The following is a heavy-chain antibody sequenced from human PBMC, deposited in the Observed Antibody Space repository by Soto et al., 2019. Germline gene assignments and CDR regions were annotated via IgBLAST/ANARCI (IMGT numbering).Heavy chain of an antibody. D-gene: IGHD6-13*01. V-gene: IGHV3-30*18. CDR1: GFSVSSYG. Sequence: PXGCLRLSCVVCGFSVSSYGVHWVRQAPGKGLEWVAVISFDVVNKFYTDSVKGRFTISRDNSKNTLYLQLNSLRAEDTAVYYCAKDTHSSSWTLFPDYWGRRTLVTVSS. J-gene: IGHJ4*02. CDR3: AKDTHSSSWTLFPDY. CDR2: ISFDVVNK.